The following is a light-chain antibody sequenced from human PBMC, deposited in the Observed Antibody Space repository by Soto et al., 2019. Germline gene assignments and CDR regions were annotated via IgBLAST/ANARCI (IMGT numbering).Light chain of an antibody. Sequence: EIVLTQSPATLSLSPGETATLSCRASQSVGSSLAWYQQKPGQGPSLLIHDISNRATGVPARFSGSGSGTEFTLTISSLEPEDYAGYYCQQRTNWPLYTFGQGTKLETK. CDR2: DIS. CDR1: QSVGSS. V-gene: IGKV3-11*01. CDR3: QQRTNWPLYT. J-gene: IGKJ2*01.